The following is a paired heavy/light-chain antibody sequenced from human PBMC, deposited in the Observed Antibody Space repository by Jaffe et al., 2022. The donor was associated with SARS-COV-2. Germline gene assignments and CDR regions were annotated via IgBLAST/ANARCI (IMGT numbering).Light chain of an antibody. CDR1: QTISSW. CDR2: KAS. J-gene: IGKJ2*01. CDR3: QQYNSYGYT. Sequence: DIQMTQSPSTLSASVGDRVTITCRASQTISSWLAWYQQKPGKAPKLLIYKASSLETGVPSRFSGSGSGTEFTLSISSLQPDDFATYYCQQYNSYGYTFGQGTKVEMK. V-gene: IGKV1-5*03.
Heavy chain of an antibody. V-gene: IGHV4-34*02. Sequence: QEQLQQWGAGLLKASETLSLTCDVSSGSLSAYYWNWIRQPPGKGLQWIGEINHSGSTNYNPSLKSRVTISVDTSKSQFSLKLNSVTAADTAVYYCARRRHITVGAMDVWGQGTTVTVSS. CDR1: SGSLSAYY. CDR2: INHSGST. J-gene: IGHJ6*02. D-gene: IGHD3-10*01. CDR3: ARRRHITVGAMDV.